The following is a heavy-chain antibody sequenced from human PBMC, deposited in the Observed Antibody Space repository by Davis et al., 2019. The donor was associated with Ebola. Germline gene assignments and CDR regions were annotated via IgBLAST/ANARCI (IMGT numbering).Heavy chain of an antibody. J-gene: IGHJ6*04. CDR3: ARDSGYYDSSGYLTPLLYYYYGMDV. CDR2: ISSSSSTI. CDR1: GFTFSSYA. V-gene: IGHV3-48*04. Sequence: GGSLRLSCAASGFTFSSYAMSWVRQAPGKGLEWVSYISSSSSTIYYADSVKGRFTISRDNAKNSLYLQMNSLRAEDTAVYYCARDSGYYDSSGYLTPLLYYYYGMDVWGKGTTVTVSS. D-gene: IGHD3-22*01.